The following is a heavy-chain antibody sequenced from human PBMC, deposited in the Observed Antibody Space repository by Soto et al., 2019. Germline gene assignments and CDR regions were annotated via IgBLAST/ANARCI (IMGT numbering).Heavy chain of an antibody. CDR3: ARDFVDIVATIRGGDY. CDR2: ISAYNGNT. D-gene: IGHD5-12*01. J-gene: IGHJ4*02. Sequence: GVSVKVSCKASGYTFSSYGISWVRQAPGQGLEWMGWISAYNGNTNYAQKLQGRVTMTTDTSTSTAYMELRSLRSDDTAVYYCARDFVDIVATIRGGDYWGQGTLVTVSS. CDR1: GYTFSSYG. V-gene: IGHV1-18*01.